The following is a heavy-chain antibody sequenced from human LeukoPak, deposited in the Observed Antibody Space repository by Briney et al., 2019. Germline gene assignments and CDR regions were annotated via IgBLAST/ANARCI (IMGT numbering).Heavy chain of an antibody. Sequence: SETLSLTCAVYGGSFSGYYWSWIRQPPGKGLEWIGEINHSGSTNYNPSLKSRVSISVDTSKNQFSLKLSSVTAADTAVYYCARGRGYYDSSGYRRFNWFDPWGQGTLVTVSS. CDR3: ARGRGYYDSSGYRRFNWFDP. CDR1: GGSFSGYY. D-gene: IGHD3-22*01. CDR2: INHSGST. J-gene: IGHJ5*02. V-gene: IGHV4-34*01.